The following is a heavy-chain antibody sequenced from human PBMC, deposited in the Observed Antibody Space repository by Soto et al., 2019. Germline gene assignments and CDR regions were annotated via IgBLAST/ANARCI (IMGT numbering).Heavy chain of an antibody. Sequence: GGSLRLSCAASGFTFSSYGMHWVRQAPGKGLEWVAVISYDGSNKYYADSVKGRFTISRDNAKNSLFLQKNSLRAEDTVLYYCAREYCSSTSCLNWFDPWGQGTLVTVSS. V-gene: IGHV3-30*03. CDR3: AREYCSSTSCLNWFDP. CDR1: GFTFSSYG. CDR2: ISYDGSNK. D-gene: IGHD2-2*01. J-gene: IGHJ5*02.